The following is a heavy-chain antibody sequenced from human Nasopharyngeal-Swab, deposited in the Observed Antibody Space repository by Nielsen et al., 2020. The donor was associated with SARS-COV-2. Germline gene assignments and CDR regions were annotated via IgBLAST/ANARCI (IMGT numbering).Heavy chain of an antibody. J-gene: IGHJ4*02. Sequence: WIRQPPGKGLEWIGSIYYSGSTNYNPSLKSRVTISVDKSKNQFSLKLSSVTAADTAVYYCAREVAAGGDYWGQGTLVTVSS. V-gene: IGHV4-39*07. D-gene: IGHD6-13*01. CDR2: IYYSGST. CDR3: AREVAAGGDY.